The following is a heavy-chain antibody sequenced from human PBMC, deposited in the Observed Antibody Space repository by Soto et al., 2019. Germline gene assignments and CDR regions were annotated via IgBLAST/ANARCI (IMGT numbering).Heavy chain of an antibody. CDR3: ARVGGKVSFFDY. V-gene: IGHV3-48*03. CDR2: ISSSGSTI. J-gene: IGHJ4*02. CDR1: GFTFSSYE. D-gene: IGHD2-15*01. Sequence: GGSLRLSCAASGFTFSSYEMNWVRQAPGKGLEWVSYISSSGSTIYYADSVKGRFTISGDNAKNSLYLQMNSLRAEDTAVYYCARVGGKVSFFDYWGQGTLVTVSS.